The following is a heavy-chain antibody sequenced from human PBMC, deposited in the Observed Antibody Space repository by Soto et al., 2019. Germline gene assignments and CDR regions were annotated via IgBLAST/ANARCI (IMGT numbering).Heavy chain of an antibody. J-gene: IGHJ5*02. V-gene: IGHV3-21*01. CDR1: GFTFSSYI. CDR3: ARASLDCSTSCYSVWFDP. CDR2: ISSSSSYI. D-gene: IGHD2-2*02. Sequence: GGSLRLSCAASGFTFSSYIMNWVRQAPGKGLEWVSSISSSSSYIYYADSVKGRFTISRDNAKNSLYLQMNSLRAEDTAVYYCARASLDCSTSCYSVWFDPWGQGTLVTVYS.